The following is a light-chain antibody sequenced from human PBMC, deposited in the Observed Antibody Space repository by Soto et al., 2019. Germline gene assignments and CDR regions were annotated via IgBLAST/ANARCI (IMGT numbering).Light chain of an antibody. CDR1: SSNIGRNY. V-gene: IGLV1-47*01. CDR2: RNN. CDR3: AAWADSLSGRV. Sequence: QSVLTQPPSASGTPGQRVTISFSGSSSNIGRNYVYWYQQLPGTAPKLLIYRNNQRPSGVPDRFSGSKSGTSASLAISGLRSEDEADYYCAAWADSLSGRVFVGGTQLTVL. J-gene: IGLJ3*02.